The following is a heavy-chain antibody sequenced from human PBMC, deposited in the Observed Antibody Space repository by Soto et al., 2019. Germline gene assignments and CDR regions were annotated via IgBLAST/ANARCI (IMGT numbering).Heavy chain of an antibody. V-gene: IGHV3-21*01. J-gene: IGHJ4*02. D-gene: IGHD3-16*01. Sequence: EVQLVESGGGLVKPGGSLRLSCAASGFTFSSYSMNWVRQTPGKGLEWVSSISSSSSYIYYADSVKGRFTISRDNAKNSLYLQMNSLRAEDTAVYYCARQNKGGLKFWVKFRLGEHLLDYWGQGTLVTVSS. CDR3: ARQNKGGLKFWVKFRLGEHLLDY. CDR2: ISSSSSYI. CDR1: GFTFSSYS.